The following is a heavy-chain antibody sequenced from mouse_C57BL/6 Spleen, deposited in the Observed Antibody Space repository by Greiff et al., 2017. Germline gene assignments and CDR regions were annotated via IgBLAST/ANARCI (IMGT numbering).Heavy chain of an antibody. Sequence: EVQLQQSGPELVKPGASVKMSCKASGYTFTDYNMHWVKQSHGKSLEWIGYINPNNGGTSYNQKFKSKATLTVNKSSSTAYMELRSLTSEDYAVYYCARHYYGSSYGAHFDYWGQGTMLTVSA. D-gene: IGHD1-1*01. CDR2: INPNNGGT. J-gene: IGHJ2*01. CDR1: GYTFTDYN. V-gene: IGHV1-22*01. CDR3: ARHYYGSSYGAHFDY.